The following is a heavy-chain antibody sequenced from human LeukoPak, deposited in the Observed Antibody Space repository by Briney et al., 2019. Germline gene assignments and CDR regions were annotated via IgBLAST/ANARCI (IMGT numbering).Heavy chain of an antibody. J-gene: IGHJ4*02. V-gene: IGHV4-39*01. CDR3: ASSLRGDFWSGYGYFDY. CDR2: IYYSGST. CDR1: GGSISSYY. D-gene: IGHD3-3*01. Sequence: SETLSLTCTVSGGSISSYYWGWIRQPPGKGLEWIGSIYYSGSTYYNPSLKSRVTISVDTSKNQFSLKLSSVTAADTAVYYCASSLRGDFWSGYGYFDYWGQGTLVTVSS.